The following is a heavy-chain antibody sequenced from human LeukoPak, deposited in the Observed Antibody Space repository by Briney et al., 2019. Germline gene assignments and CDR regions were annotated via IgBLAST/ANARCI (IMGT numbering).Heavy chain of an antibody. CDR3: ARDLYDFWSGYYGGPGY. J-gene: IGHJ4*02. CDR1: GYSISSGYY. V-gene: IGHV4-38-2*02. D-gene: IGHD3-3*01. Sequence: SETLSLTCTVSGYSISSGYYWGWIRQPPGKGLEWIVSLYHSGRTSYNPSLKSRVTISVDTSKNQFSLKLSSVPAAETAVYYCARDLYDFWSGYYGGPGYWGQGTLVTVSS. CDR2: LYHSGRT.